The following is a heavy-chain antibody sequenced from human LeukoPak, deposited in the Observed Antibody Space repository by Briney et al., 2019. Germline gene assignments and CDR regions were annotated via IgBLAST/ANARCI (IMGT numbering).Heavy chain of an antibody. CDR3: ARRLAAAGTCWFDP. D-gene: IGHD6-13*01. CDR2: INHSGST. J-gene: IGHJ5*02. V-gene: IGHV4-34*01. CDR1: GGSFSGYY. Sequence: SETLSLTWAVYGGSFSGYYWSWIRQPSGKGLEWSGEINHSGSTNYNPSLKSRVTISVDTSKNQFSLKLSSVTAADTAVYYCARRLAAAGTCWFDPWGQGTLVTVSS.